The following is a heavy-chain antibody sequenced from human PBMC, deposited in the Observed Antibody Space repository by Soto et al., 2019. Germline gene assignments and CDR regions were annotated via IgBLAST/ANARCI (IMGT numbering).Heavy chain of an antibody. CDR3: ARAILTGYYIWASFEY. Sequence: QVQLVQSGAEVKKPGASVKVSCKASGYTFTSYGISWVRQAPGQGLEWMGWISAYNGNTNYAQKLQRRVTMTTDTTTSPAYMELRSLRSDDTAVYYCARAILTGYYIWASFEYWRQGTLVTVSS. D-gene: IGHD3-9*01. CDR1: GYTFTSYG. J-gene: IGHJ4*02. CDR2: ISAYNGNT. V-gene: IGHV1-18*01.